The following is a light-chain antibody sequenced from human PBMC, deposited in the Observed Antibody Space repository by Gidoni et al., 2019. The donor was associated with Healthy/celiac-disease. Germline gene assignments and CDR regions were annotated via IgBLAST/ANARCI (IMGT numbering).Light chain of an antibody. CDR2: EGS. CDR3: CSYAGSSSVV. Sequence: QSALTQPASVSASPAQSITISCTGTSSDVGSYNLVSWYQQHPGKAPKLMIYEGSKRPSGVSNRCSGSKSGNTASLTIAGLQAEDEADYYCCSYAGSSSVVFGGGTKLTVL. CDR1: SSDVGSYNL. J-gene: IGLJ2*01. V-gene: IGLV2-23*01.